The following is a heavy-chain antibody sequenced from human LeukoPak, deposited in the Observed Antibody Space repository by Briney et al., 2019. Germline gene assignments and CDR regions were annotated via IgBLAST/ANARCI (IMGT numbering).Heavy chain of an antibody. D-gene: IGHD6-6*01. CDR1: GASTSNSNYF. J-gene: IGHJ4*02. CDR3: ARDDRCSSSSLGY. CDR2: IYYSGNT. V-gene: IGHV4-39*07. Sequence: SETLSLTCSVSGASTSNSNYFWGWIRQPPGKGLEWIASIYYSGNTYYNPSLKSRVSISIDTSKNQFSLKLSSVTAADTAVYYCARDDRCSSSSLGYWGQGTLVTVSS.